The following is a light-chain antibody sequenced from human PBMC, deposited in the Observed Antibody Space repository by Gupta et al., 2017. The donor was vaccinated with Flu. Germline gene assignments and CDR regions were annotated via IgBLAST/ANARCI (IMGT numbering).Light chain of an antibody. J-gene: IGLJ1*01. CDR1: NSNIGRDF. CDR2: KND. Sequence: VTVSCPGSNSNIGRDFIHWLQQVPGTAPKLLIYKNDQRPSGVPARFSGSKSGTSASLAISGLRSEDEADYYCVTWDANLSAYVFGTGTKVTGL. V-gene: IGLV1-47*01. CDR3: VTWDANLSAYV.